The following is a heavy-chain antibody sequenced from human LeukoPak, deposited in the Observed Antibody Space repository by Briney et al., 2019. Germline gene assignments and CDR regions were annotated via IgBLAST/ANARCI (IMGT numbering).Heavy chain of an antibody. CDR3: TRLYGDHAGGAFDI. V-gene: IGHV3-73*01. CDR2: IRSKANSYAT. J-gene: IGHJ3*02. D-gene: IGHD4-17*01. CDR1: GFTFSGSA. Sequence: GGSLKLSCAASGFTFSGSAMHWVRQASGKGLEWVGRIRSKANSYATAYAASVKGRFTISRDDSNNTAYLQMNSLKTEDTAVYYCTRLYGDHAGGAFDIWGQGTMVTVSS.